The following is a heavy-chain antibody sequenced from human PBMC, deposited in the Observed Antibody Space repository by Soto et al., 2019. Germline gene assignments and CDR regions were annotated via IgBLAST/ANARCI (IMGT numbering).Heavy chain of an antibody. J-gene: IGHJ4*02. D-gene: IGHD6-13*01. CDR3: ARDQTGITTAGGGRIDH. Sequence: GGSLRLSCAASGFTFSTHAMHWFRQAPGKGLECVAIVSFDGSNKYYADSVKGRFTISRDNSKNTLYLQMSGLTPEDTAFYYCARDQTGITTAGGGRIDHWGQGTQVTVSS. V-gene: IGHV3-30-3*01. CDR1: GFTFSTHA. CDR2: VSFDGSNK.